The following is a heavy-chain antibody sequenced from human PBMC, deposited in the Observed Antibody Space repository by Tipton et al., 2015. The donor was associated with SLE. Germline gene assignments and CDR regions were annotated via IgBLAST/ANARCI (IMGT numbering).Heavy chain of an antibody. Sequence: TLSLTCTVSGFSISSSSYTWGWIRQPPGKGLEWIGSINYSGSTFYNPSLRSRVTISVDTSKNQISLKLNSVTAADTALYFRAREVRGIGGWGYGASLRYSFDYWGRGILVTVSS. CDR3: AREVRGIGGWGYGASLRYSFDY. CDR1: GFSISSSSYT. V-gene: IGHV4-39*07. J-gene: IGHJ4*02. D-gene: IGHD6-19*01. CDR2: INYSGST.